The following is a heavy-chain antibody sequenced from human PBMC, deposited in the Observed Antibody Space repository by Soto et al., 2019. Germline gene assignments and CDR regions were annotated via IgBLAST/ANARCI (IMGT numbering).Heavy chain of an antibody. Sequence: EVHLVESGGGLVQPGGSLRLSCAASGFTFSTYWMTWVRQAPGKGLEWVANIKQDGSEEYYVDSVKGRFTISRDNAKNSLYLQMNSLTVEDTAVYYWGRGAFPTWGSSPLDYWGQGTLVTVSS. CDR3: GRGAFPTWGSSPLDY. CDR2: IKQDGSEE. V-gene: IGHV3-7*04. CDR1: GFTFSTYW. J-gene: IGHJ4*02. D-gene: IGHD3-16*01.